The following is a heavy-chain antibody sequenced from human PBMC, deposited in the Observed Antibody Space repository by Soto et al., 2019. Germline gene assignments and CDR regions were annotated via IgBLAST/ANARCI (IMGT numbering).Heavy chain of an antibody. J-gene: IGHJ6*02. D-gene: IGHD2-2*01. CDR3: AKRHCSSPSCPEAYYSYGMDF. V-gene: IGHV3-23*01. CDR2: ISGSGGTT. CDR1: GFTFSAYA. Sequence: EVQLLESGGSLVQPGGSLRLSCVASGFTFSAYAMSWVRLAPGKGLQWVSAISGSGGTTYYIDSVKGRFTISRDNSKNTLFLQMSSLRAEDTAIYYCAKRHCSSPSCPEAYYSYGMDFWGQGTTVTVSS.